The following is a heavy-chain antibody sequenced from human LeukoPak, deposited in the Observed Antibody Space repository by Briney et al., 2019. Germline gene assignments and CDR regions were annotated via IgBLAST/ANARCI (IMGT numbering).Heavy chain of an antibody. Sequence: GGSLRLSCAASGFTFSSYWMSWVRQAPGKGLEWVANIKQDGSEKYYVDSVKGRFTISRDNAKNSLYLQMNSLRAEDTAVYYCARTSYYDSSGYYSDYWGQGTLVTVSS. V-gene: IGHV3-7*02. D-gene: IGHD3-22*01. CDR2: IKQDGSEK. CDR3: ARTSYYDSSGYYSDY. J-gene: IGHJ4*02. CDR1: GFTFSSYW.